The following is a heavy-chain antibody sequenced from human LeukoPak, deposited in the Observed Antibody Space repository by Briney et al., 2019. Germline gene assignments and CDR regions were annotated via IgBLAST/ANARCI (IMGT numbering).Heavy chain of an antibody. Sequence: ASVKASCKASGYTFTSYGISWVRQAPGQGLEWMGWISAYNGNTNYAQKLQGRVTMTTDTSTSTAYMELRSLRSDDTAVYYCARAGYGDSDSGGRFDPWGQGTLVTVSS. D-gene: IGHD4-17*01. V-gene: IGHV1-18*01. CDR1: GYTFTSYG. CDR2: ISAYNGNT. CDR3: ARAGYGDSDSGGRFDP. J-gene: IGHJ5*02.